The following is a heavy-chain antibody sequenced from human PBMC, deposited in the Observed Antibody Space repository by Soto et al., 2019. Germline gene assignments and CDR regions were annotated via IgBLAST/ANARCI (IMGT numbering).Heavy chain of an antibody. J-gene: IGHJ4*02. D-gene: IGHD3-10*01. CDR1: GYTFTTYG. Sequence: QVQLVQSGAEVKKPGASVKVSCKASGYTFTTYGISWVRQAPGQGLEWMGWISAYNGNTNYAQKLQGRVTMTTDTXXXXXXXXLXXXXXXXXXXYYCARXXTGVRYWGQGTLVTVSS. CDR2: ISAYNGNT. V-gene: IGHV1-18*01. CDR3: ARXXTGVRY.